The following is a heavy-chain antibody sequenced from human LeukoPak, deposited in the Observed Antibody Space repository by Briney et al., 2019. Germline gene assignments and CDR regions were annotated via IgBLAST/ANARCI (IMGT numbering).Heavy chain of an antibody. CDR2: INPNSGGT. D-gene: IGHD3-10*01. CDR1: GYTFTGYY. CDR3: ARDQFTMVRGAPRRINWFDP. Sequence: ASVKVSCKASGYTFTGYYMHWVRQAPGQGLEWMGWINPNSGGTNYAQKFQGRVTMTRDTSISTAYMELSRLRSDDTAVYYRARDQFTMVRGAPRRINWFDPWGQGTLVTVSS. J-gene: IGHJ5*02. V-gene: IGHV1-2*02.